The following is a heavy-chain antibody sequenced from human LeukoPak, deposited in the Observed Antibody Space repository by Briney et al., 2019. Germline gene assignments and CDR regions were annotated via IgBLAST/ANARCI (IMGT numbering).Heavy chain of an antibody. CDR1: GGSISSSNYY. J-gene: IGHJ6*03. CDR2: IYYSGST. D-gene: IGHD2-2*01. V-gene: IGHV4-39*01. Sequence: SETLSLTCTVSGGSISSSNYYWGWIRQPPTKGLEWIGSIYYSGSTYYNPSLKSRVTISVDTSKNQFSLKLSSVTAADTAVYYCARLHCSSTSCYYYYYYYMDVWGKGTTVTVSS. CDR3: ARLHCSSTSCYYYYYYYMDV.